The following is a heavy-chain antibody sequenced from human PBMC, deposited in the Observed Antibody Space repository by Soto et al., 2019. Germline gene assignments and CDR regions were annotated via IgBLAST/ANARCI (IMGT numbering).Heavy chain of an antibody. CDR3: AKDSSSANMQVVPDAFDI. J-gene: IGHJ3*02. D-gene: IGHD2-21*01. CDR2: ISGSGGST. CDR1: GFTFSSYA. V-gene: IGHV3-23*01. Sequence: GGSLRLSCAASGFTFSSYAMSWVRQAPGKGLEWVSAISGSGGSTYYADSVKGRFTISRDNSKNTLYLQMNSLRAEDTAVYYCAKDSSSANMQVVPDAFDIWGQGTMVTVSS.